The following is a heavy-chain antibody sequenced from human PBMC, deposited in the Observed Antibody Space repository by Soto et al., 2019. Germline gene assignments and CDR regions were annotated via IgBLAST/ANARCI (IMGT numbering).Heavy chain of an antibody. CDR1: GYTFTSYG. Sequence: QVQLVQSGAEVKKPGASVKVSCKASGYTFTSYGISWVRQAPGQGLGWMGWISAYNGNTNYAQKLQGRVTMTTDTPTRTAYMELRSLRSDDTAVYYCARDLFHGDYPGDAFDIWGQGTIVTVSS. D-gene: IGHD4-17*01. V-gene: IGHV1-18*01. J-gene: IGHJ3*02. CDR3: ARDLFHGDYPGDAFDI. CDR2: ISAYNGNT.